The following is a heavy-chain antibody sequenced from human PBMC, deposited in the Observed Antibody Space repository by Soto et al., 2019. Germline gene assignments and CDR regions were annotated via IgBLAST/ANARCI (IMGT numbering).Heavy chain of an antibody. V-gene: IGHV3-15*01. CDR2: IRSKSEGGTT. J-gene: IGHJ5*02. D-gene: IGHD1-1*01. CDR3: TTDPHSTEPKS. CDR1: GFSFSDAW. Sequence: EVQLVESGGGLVKPGGSLRLSCAASGFSFSDAWMTWVRQAPGAGLEWVGHIRSKSEGGTTDYAAPVKGRFSISRDASKTTLNLKMNSRKTKDTAIYYCTTDPHSTEPKSWGQGPLVTVSP.